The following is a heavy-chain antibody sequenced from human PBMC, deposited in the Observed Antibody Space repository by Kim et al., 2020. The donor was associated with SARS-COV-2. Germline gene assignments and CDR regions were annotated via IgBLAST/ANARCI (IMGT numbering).Heavy chain of an antibody. V-gene: IGHV3-48*02. Sequence: GGSLRLSCADSGFTFTTYNMIWVRKAPGKGLEWISYISVTDAIYYADSVKGRFTISRDYAKNSLDLQMNSLRDEDTAVYYCARDWNWGIDVWGQGTLVTVSS. CDR3: ARDWNWGIDV. J-gene: IGHJ4*02. CDR1: GFTFTTYN. CDR2: ISVTDAI. D-gene: IGHD7-27*01.